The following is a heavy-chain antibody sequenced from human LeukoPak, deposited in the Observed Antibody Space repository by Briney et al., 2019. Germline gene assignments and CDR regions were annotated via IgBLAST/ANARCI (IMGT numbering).Heavy chain of an antibody. CDR2: ISYDGINR. J-gene: IGHJ4*02. V-gene: IGHV3-30*04. Sequence: PGGSLRLSCAASGFTFSSYAMYWVHQTPGKGLEWVALISYDGINRYYADSVKGRFTISRDNSKNTLYLQMNSLRAEDTAVYYCARSPYSSSWFYFDYWGQGTLVTVSS. CDR1: GFTFSSYA. CDR3: ARSPYSSSWFYFDY. D-gene: IGHD6-13*01.